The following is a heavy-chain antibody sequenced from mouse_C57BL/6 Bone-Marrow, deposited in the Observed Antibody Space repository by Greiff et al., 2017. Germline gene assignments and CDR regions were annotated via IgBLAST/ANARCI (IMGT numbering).Heavy chain of an antibody. J-gene: IGHJ1*03. CDR3: SRQVTTVLATKYFDV. D-gene: IGHD1-1*01. V-gene: IGHV5-9*01. Sequence: EVMLVESGGGLVKPARSLKLSCAASGFTFSSYTMSLVRLPPPKRLRWVAAISGGGGNTYYPDSVMGRFTMSRDNNKNILYMQMGILRSEDTAMYYSSRQVTTVLATKYFDVWGTGTTVTVSS. CDR2: ISGGGGNT. CDR1: GFTFSSYT.